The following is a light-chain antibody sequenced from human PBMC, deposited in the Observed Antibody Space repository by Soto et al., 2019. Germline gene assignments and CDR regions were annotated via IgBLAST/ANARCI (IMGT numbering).Light chain of an antibody. CDR3: YQYNYCSPRT. CDR2: SAS. Sequence: EIVMTQSPATLSVSPGQTATLSCRASQSVTSKLAWYQKKPGQPPRLLTYSASARVTSVPARFSGSGSGTEFPLTSNRQSSDYFAYYYYQYNYCSPRTFGPGTKVDLK. J-gene: IGKJ3*01. CDR1: QSVTSK. V-gene: IGKV3-15*01.